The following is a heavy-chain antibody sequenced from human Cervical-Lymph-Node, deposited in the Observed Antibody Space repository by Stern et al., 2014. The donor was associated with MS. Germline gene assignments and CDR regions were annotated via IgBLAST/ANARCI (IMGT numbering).Heavy chain of an antibody. CDR3: ARDGVGLYDSSGDY. CDR1: GFTFSSYS. D-gene: IGHD3-22*01. Sequence: EVQLVESGGGLVKPGGSLRLSCAASGFTFSSYSMNWVRQAPGKGLEWVSSISSSSSYIYYADSVKGRFTISRDNAKNSLYLQMNSLRAEDTAVYYCARDGVGLYDSSGDYWGQGTLVTVSS. J-gene: IGHJ4*02. V-gene: IGHV3-21*02. CDR2: ISSSSSYI.